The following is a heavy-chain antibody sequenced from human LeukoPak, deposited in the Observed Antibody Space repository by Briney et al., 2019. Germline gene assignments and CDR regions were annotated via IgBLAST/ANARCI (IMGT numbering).Heavy chain of an antibody. Sequence: GGSLRLSCAASGFTFSSYSMNWVRQAPGKGLEWVSSISSSSSYIYYADSVKGRLTISRDNAKNSLYLQMNSLRAEDTAVYYCDGFRRRDYYYYMDVWGKGTTVTVSS. D-gene: IGHD4-17*01. CDR3: DGFRRRDYYYYMDV. V-gene: IGHV3-21*01. CDR2: ISSSSSYI. CDR1: GFTFSSYS. J-gene: IGHJ6*03.